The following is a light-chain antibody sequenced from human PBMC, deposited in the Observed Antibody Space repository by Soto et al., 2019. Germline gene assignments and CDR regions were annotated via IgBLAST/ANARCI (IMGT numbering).Light chain of an antibody. Sequence: EIVLTQSPGTLSVSPGERATLSCRASQSVSTSLAWFQQKPGQAPSLLIYGASTRATGIPARFSGSGSGTEFTLTINSLQSEDLAVYYCQQSNNWPYTFGQGTKLEV. J-gene: IGKJ2*01. CDR2: GAS. V-gene: IGKV3-15*01. CDR3: QQSNNWPYT. CDR1: QSVSTS.